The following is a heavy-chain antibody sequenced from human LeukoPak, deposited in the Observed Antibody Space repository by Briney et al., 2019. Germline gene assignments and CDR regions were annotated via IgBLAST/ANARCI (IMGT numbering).Heavy chain of an antibody. CDR2: IYYSGST. V-gene: IGHV4-59*01. D-gene: IGHD5-18*01. J-gene: IGHJ4*02. CDR3: ARSVDTAMVFYFDY. CDR1: GGSISSYY. Sequence: SETLFLTCTVSGGSISSYYWSWIRQPPGKGLEWIGYIYYSGSTNYNPSLKSRVTISVDTSKNQFSLRLSSVTAADTAAYYCARSVDTAMVFYFDYWGQGTLVTVSS.